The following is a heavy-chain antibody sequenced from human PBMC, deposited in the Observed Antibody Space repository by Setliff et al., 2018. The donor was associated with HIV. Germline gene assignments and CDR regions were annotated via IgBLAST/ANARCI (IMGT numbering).Heavy chain of an antibody. V-gene: IGHV3-30*18. CDR1: GFTFSSYG. J-gene: IGHJ1*01. Sequence: GGSLRLSCAASGFTFSSYGMHWVRQAPGKGLEWVAVISYDGSNKYYADSVKGRFTISRDNSKNTLYLQMNSLRAEDTAVYYCAKDLPSYCGGDCAEYFQHWGQGTLVTVSS. CDR3: AKDLPSYCGGDCAEYFQH. D-gene: IGHD2-21*02. CDR2: ISYDGSNK.